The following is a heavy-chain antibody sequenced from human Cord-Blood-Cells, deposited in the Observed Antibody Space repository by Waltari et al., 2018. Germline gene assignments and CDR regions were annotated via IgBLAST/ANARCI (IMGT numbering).Heavy chain of an antibody. Sequence: EVQLVESGGGLVQPGGSLRLSCAASGFTFSSYEMNWVRQAPGKGLEWVSYISSSGSTISYADPVKGRFTISRDNAKNSLYLQMNSLRAEDTAVYYCARTYYYGSGSYGFDYWGQGTLVTVSS. CDR3: ARTYYYGSGSYGFDY. J-gene: IGHJ4*02. CDR1: GFTFSSYE. CDR2: ISSSGSTI. D-gene: IGHD3-10*01. V-gene: IGHV3-48*03.